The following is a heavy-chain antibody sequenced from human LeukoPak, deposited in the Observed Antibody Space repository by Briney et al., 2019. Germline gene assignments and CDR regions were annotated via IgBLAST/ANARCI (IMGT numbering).Heavy chain of an antibody. J-gene: IGHJ6*03. CDR1: GFTFSSYG. V-gene: IGHV3-33*01. D-gene: IGHD3-9*01. CDR3: ARDYDILTGPYYYMDV. CDR2: IRYDGSNI. Sequence: GGSLRLSCAASGFTFSSYGMHWVRQAPGKGLEWVAVIRYDGSNIYYADSVKGRFTISRDNAKNTLYLQMNSLRAEDTAVYYCARDYDILTGPYYYMDVWGKGTTVTVSS.